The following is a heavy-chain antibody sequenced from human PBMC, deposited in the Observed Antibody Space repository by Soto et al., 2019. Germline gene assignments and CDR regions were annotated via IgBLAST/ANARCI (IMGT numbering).Heavy chain of an antibody. V-gene: IGHV4-61*01. Sequence: SETLSLTCTVSGGSVSSGSYYWSWIRQPPGKGLEWIGYIYSSGSTHYNPSLQNRVTISSDTSKNQVSLKVNSVTAADTAVYYCARDHPHSYGVYYFDYWGQGTPVTVSS. CDR1: GGSVSSGSYY. J-gene: IGHJ4*02. CDR3: ARDHPHSYGVYYFDY. D-gene: IGHD5-18*01. CDR2: IYSSGST.